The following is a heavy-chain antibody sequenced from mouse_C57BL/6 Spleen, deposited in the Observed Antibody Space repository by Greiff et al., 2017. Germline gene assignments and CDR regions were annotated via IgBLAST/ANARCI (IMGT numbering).Heavy chain of an antibody. CDR2: INPGSGGT. J-gene: IGHJ2*01. D-gene: IGHD1-1*01. CDR3: AGSFIGTEGATEGDYFGC. CDR1: GYAFTNYL. V-gene: IGHV1-54*01. Sequence: QVQLQQSGAELVRPGTSVKVSCKASGYAFTNYLIEWVKQRPGQGLEWIGVINPGSGGTNYNEKFKGKATLTADKSSSTASMQLISLTSEDSAVYFCAGSFIGTEGATEGDYFGCWGQGTTLTVST.